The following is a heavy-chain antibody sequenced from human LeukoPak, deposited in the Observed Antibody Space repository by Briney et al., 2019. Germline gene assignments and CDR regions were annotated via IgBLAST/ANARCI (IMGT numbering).Heavy chain of an antibody. CDR2: ISAYNGNT. D-gene: IGHD1-26*01. J-gene: IGHJ4*02. CDR3: ARVSVGAGSNYFDY. Sequence: ASMKVSCKASGYTFTSYGISWVRQAPGQGLEWMGWISAYNGNTNYAQKLQGRVTMTTDTSTSTTYMELRSLRSDDTAVYYCARVSVGAGSNYFDYWGQGTLVTVSS. V-gene: IGHV1-18*01. CDR1: GYTFTSYG.